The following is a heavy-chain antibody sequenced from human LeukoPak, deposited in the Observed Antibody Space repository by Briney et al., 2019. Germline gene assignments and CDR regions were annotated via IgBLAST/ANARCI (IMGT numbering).Heavy chain of an antibody. CDR1: GLTFSSYA. Sequence: GGSLRLFCAVSGLTFSSYAMSWVRQAPGKGLEWVSAISGSGGSTYYADSVKGRFTISRDNSKNTLYLQMNSLRAEDTAVYYCAKGTMDGGQYYYDTSGGQGTLVTVSS. CDR2: ISGSGGST. CDR3: AKGTMDGGQYYYDTS. D-gene: IGHD3-22*01. J-gene: IGHJ4*02. V-gene: IGHV3-23*01.